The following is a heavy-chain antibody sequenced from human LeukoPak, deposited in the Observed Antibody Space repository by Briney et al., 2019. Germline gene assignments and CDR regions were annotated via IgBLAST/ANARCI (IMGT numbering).Heavy chain of an antibody. CDR3: ARGRSITLLRGVAMSDGFDI. CDR2: IDTSGSYI. CDR1: GFTFTSYG. Sequence: GGSLSLSCTASGFTFTSYGMNWVRQAPGKGLEWVSFIDTSGSYIYYGDSLKGRVTISRDNAKNSLYLQMNGLRAEDTAVYYCARGRSITLLRGVAMSDGFDIWGQGAMVTVSS. J-gene: IGHJ3*02. V-gene: IGHV3-21*01. D-gene: IGHD3-10*01.